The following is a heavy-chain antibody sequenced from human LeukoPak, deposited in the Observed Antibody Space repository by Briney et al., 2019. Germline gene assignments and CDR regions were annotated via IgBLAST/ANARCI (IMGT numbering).Heavy chain of an antibody. J-gene: IGHJ4*02. CDR3: ARDQVPYDFWSGYYLGY. CDR2: IRYDGSNK. D-gene: IGHD3-3*01. Sequence: PGGSLRLSCAASGFTFSSYGMHWVRQAPGKGLEWVAFIRYDGSNKYYADSVKGRFTISRDNSKNTLYLQMNSLRAEDTAVYYCARDQVPYDFWSGYYLGYWGQGTLVTVSS. CDR1: GFTFSSYG. V-gene: IGHV3-30*02.